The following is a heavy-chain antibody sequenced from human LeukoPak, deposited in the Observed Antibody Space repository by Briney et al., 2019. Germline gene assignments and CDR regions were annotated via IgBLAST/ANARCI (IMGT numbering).Heavy chain of an antibody. D-gene: IGHD6-19*01. Sequence: SETLSLTCTVSGGSISSYYWSWIRQPPGKGLEWTGYIYYSGSTNYNPSLKSRVTISVDTSKNQFSLKLSSVTAADTAVYYCARHRGYSSGWALDVWGQGTTVTVSS. CDR2: IYYSGST. CDR3: ARHRGYSSGWALDV. V-gene: IGHV4-59*08. J-gene: IGHJ6*02. CDR1: GGSISSYY.